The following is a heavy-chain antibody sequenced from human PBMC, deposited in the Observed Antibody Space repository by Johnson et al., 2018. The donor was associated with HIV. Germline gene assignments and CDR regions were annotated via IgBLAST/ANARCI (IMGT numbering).Heavy chain of an antibody. J-gene: IGHJ3*01. CDR3: ASDWGSRHAFDV. D-gene: IGHD7-27*01. V-gene: IGHV3-66*02. Sequence: VQLVESGGGLVQPGGSLRLSCAASGFTVSSNYMSWVRQAPGKGLEWVSVIYSGGSTYYADSVKGRFTTSRDNSKNTLYLHMNSLRAEDTAVYYCASDWGSRHAFDVWGQGTMVTVSS. CDR1: GFTVSSNY. CDR2: IYSGGST.